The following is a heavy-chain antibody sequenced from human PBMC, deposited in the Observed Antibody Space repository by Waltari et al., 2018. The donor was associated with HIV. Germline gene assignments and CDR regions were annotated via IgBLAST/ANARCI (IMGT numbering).Heavy chain of an antibody. CDR2: IYYDGST. D-gene: IGHD1-26*01. Sequence: QVLLQESGPGLVKPSETLSLTCTVSGGSISSYSWSWIRQPPGEGLEWIAYIYYDGSTNYNPSLKSRVTISVDTSKNQFSLKLSSVTAADTAVYYCARAFRKWEREGWFDPWGQGTRVTVSS. CDR1: GGSISSYS. CDR3: ARAFRKWEREGWFDP. V-gene: IGHV4-59*01. J-gene: IGHJ5*02.